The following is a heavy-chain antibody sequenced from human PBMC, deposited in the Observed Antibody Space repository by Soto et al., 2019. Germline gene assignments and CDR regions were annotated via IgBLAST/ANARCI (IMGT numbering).Heavy chain of an antibody. CDR2: IYYSGST. CDR1: GGSISSYY. Sequence: ASETLSLTCTVSGGSISSYYWSWIRQPPGKGLEWIGYIYYSGSTNYNPSLKSRVTISVDTSKNQFSLKLSSVTAADTAVYYCARNTIADYYYYYYRDVWGKGTTVTVSS. D-gene: IGHD3-3*01. J-gene: IGHJ6*03. CDR3: ARNTIADYYYYYYRDV. V-gene: IGHV4-59*01.